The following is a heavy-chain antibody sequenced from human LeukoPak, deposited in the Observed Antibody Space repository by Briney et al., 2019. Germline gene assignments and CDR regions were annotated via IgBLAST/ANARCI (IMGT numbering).Heavy chain of an antibody. D-gene: IGHD5-12*01. V-gene: IGHV3-21*01. CDR2: ISSSSSYI. CDR3: ARGKNIVATIVDY. CDR1: GFTFSSYS. J-gene: IGHJ4*02. Sequence: GGSLRLSCAASGFTFSSYSMNWVRQAPGKGLEWVSSISSSSSYIYYADSVKGRFTISRDNAKNSLYLQMNSLRAEDTAVYYCARGKNIVATIVDYWAQGTLVTVSS.